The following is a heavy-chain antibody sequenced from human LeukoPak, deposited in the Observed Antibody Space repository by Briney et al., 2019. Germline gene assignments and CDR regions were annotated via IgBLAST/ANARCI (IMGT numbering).Heavy chain of an antibody. J-gene: IGHJ4*02. V-gene: IGHV3-30-3*01. CDR2: ISYDGINK. CDR1: GFTFSNYP. D-gene: IGHD6-13*01. CDR3: ARAAGTLDY. Sequence: GGSPRLSCAASGFTFSNYPIHWVRQAPGKGLEWVAFISYDGINKNYADSVKGRFTISRDNSKNTLYLQMNSLRPEDTAVYYCARAAGTLDYWGQGTLVTVSS.